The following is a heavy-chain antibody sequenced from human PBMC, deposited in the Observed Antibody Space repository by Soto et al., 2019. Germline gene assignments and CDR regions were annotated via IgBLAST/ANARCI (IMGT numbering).Heavy chain of an antibody. V-gene: IGHV3-74*01. J-gene: IGHJ4*02. D-gene: IGHD3-16*01. Sequence: PGGSLRLSCAASGFTFSSHWMNWVRQAPGKGLVWVSRISGDGRTTSHADSVKGRFTISRDNSKNTLYLQMNSLRAEDTAVYYCAKGKLRYYYFDYWGQGTMVTVYS. CDR3: AKGKLRYYYFDY. CDR1: GFTFSSHW. CDR2: ISGDGRTT.